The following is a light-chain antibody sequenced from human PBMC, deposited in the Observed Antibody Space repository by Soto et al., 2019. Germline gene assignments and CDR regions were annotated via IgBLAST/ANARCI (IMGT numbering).Light chain of an antibody. CDR3: GSYTSDNTLV. CDR1: SSDIGSYNY. CDR2: DVS. V-gene: IGLV2-14*03. Sequence: QSALTQPASVSGSPGQSITISCTGTSSDIGSYNYVSWYQQHPSEVPRLMIYDVSNRPSGVSNRFSGSKSGNTASLTISGLQAEDEADYYCGSYTSDNTLVFGGGTKLTVL. J-gene: IGLJ2*01.